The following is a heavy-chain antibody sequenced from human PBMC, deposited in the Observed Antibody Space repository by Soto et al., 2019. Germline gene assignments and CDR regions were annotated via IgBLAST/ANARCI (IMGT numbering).Heavy chain of an antibody. CDR1: GGTFSSYT. Sequence: ASVKVSCKASGGTFSSYTISWVRQAPGQGLEWMGRIIPILGIANYAQKFQGRVTITADKSTSTAYMELSSLRSEDTAVYYCARDPYIRGSYGYSYYYYYMDVWGKGTTVTVSS. V-gene: IGHV1-69*04. CDR2: IIPILGIA. D-gene: IGHD5-18*01. CDR3: ARDPYIRGSYGYSYYYYYMDV. J-gene: IGHJ6*03.